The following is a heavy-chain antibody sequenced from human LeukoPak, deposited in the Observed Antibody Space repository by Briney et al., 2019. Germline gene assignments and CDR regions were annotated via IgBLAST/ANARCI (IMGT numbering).Heavy chain of an antibody. CDR1: GGSISSSSYY. CDR3: ARYYDSSGYWSTPHFDY. D-gene: IGHD3-22*01. Sequence: SETLSLTCTVSGGSISSSSYYWGWIRQPPGKGLEWVGCIYYTGRSYYNPSLRSRVTISVDTSKNQFSLKLSSVTAADTAVYYCARYYDSSGYWSTPHFDYWGQGTLVTVSS. CDR2: IYYTGRS. J-gene: IGHJ4*02. V-gene: IGHV4-39*07.